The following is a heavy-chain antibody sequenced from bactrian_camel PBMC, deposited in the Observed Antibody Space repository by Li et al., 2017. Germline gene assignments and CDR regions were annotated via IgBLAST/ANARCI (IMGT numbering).Heavy chain of an antibody. J-gene: IGHJ7*01. Sequence: QLVESGGGSVQVGGSLRLSCVASGYTRKCMGWFRQAPGKEREAIAVIDSSGRVAYSESVKGRFTISQDNANGTLYLQMDSLRPEDTAMYYCASGPWGYCTRTKWEGGMNNWGKGTQVTVS. V-gene: IGHV3S53*01. CDR2: IDSSGRV. CDR1: GYTRKC. D-gene: IGHD1*01.